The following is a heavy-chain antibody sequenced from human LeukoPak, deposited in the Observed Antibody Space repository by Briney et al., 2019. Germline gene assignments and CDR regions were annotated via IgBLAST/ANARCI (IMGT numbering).Heavy chain of an antibody. D-gene: IGHD2-21*02. CDR1: GFTFIGYY. CDR2: IDPHSGGT. V-gene: IGHV1-2*02. Sequence: ASVKVSCKASGFTFIGYYIHWVRQAPGQGLEWMGYIDPHSGGTSSPQKFQGRVTMTTDTSISAAYMELSSLISDDTAMYYCVREGNELLSKNFDYWGQGTLVTVSS. J-gene: IGHJ4*02. CDR3: VREGNELLSKNFDY.